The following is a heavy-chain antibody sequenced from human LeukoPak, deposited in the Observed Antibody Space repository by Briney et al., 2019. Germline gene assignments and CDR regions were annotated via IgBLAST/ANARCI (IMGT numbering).Heavy chain of an antibody. Sequence: ASVKVSCKASGYTFTDYYMHWVRQAPGQGLEWMGWINPNSGGTNYAQKFQGRVTMTRDTSISTAYMELSRLRSDDTAVYYCAREFLDCSSTSCYLDYWGQGTLVTVSS. CDR3: AREFLDCSSTSCYLDY. CDR2: INPNSGGT. D-gene: IGHD2-2*01. CDR1: GYTFTDYY. V-gene: IGHV1-2*02. J-gene: IGHJ4*02.